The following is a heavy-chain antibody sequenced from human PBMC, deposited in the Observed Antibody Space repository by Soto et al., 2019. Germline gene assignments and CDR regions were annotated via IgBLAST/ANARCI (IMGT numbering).Heavy chain of an antibody. J-gene: IGHJ4*02. CDR1: GFTFSSYG. Sequence: QVQLVESGGGVVQPGKSLRLSCAASGFTFSSYGMQWVRQAPGKGLDWMAVIAHDGSNQYYTDSVNGRFTISRDNSKNTLYLQMDSLRPEDTAVYFCARSRVGSSWYEGDSWGQGTLVTVSP. D-gene: IGHD6-13*01. CDR3: ARSRVGSSWYEGDS. V-gene: IGHV3-30*03. CDR2: IAHDGSNQ.